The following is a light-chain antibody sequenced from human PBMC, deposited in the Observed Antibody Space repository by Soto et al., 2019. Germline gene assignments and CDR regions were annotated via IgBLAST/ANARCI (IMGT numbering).Light chain of an antibody. Sequence: DIVMTQSPDSLAVSLGERATINCKSSQSVLYSSNNKNYLAWYQQKPGQPPKLLIYWASTRESGVPDRFSGSGSGTDFTLTISSLQAEDAAVYYCQQYYSTPPTFGQGNKVDI. CDR1: QSVLYSSNNKNY. J-gene: IGKJ1*01. CDR3: QQYYSTPPT. V-gene: IGKV4-1*01. CDR2: WAS.